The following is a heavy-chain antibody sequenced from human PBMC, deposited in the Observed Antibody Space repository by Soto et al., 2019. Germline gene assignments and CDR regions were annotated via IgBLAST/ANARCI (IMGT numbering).Heavy chain of an antibody. CDR3: ARAGDTIVRGVIIMNYYGMDV. CDR2: IHHSGST. CDR1: GYSISSGYY. J-gene: IGHJ6*02. Sequence: TSSETLSLTCAVSGYSISSGYYWGWIRQPPGKGLEWVGNIHHSGSTYYNPSLKSRVTISIDTSKNQFSLKLISVTAADTAVYYCARAGDTIVRGVIIMNYYGMDVWGQGTTVTVYS. V-gene: IGHV4-38-2*01. D-gene: IGHD3-10*01.